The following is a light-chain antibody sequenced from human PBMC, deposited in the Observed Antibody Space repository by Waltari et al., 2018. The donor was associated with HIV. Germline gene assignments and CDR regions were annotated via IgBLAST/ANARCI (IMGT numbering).Light chain of an antibody. CDR1: NSNLGINY. CDR3: AAWDDSLSGRV. V-gene: IGLV1-47*01. Sequence: QSVLTQPPSASGAPGQRVTIYCSGSNSNLGINYVYWYQQPPGTAPKLLIYWDNPRPSGVPGRFSGSKSGTSASLAISGLRSEDEADYYCAAWDDSLSGRVFGGGTNLTVL. J-gene: IGLJ3*02. CDR2: WDN.